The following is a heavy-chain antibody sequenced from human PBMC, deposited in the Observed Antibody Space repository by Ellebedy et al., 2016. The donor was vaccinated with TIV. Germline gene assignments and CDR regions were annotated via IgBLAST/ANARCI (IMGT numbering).Heavy chain of an antibody. CDR2: FYPGDSDS. J-gene: IGHJ4*02. D-gene: IGHD1-14*01. CDR3: ARQTTNWSGYFDY. V-gene: IGHV5-51*01. Sequence: GEPLKISCKGSGYRFTSYWIGWVRQMPGKGLEWMGIFYPGDSDSRYSPSFQGQVTISADKSISTAYLQWSSLKASDSAMYYCARQTTNWSGYFDYWGQGTLVTVSS. CDR1: GYRFTSYW.